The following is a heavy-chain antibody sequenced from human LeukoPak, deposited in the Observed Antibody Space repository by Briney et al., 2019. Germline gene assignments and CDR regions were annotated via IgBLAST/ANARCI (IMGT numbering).Heavy chain of an antibody. V-gene: IGHV1-18*01. J-gene: IGHJ3*01. CDR3: AIGQGVITWGGADVYDV. CDR2: FSTYNGDT. D-gene: IGHD3-16*01. Sequence: ASVKVSCKASGYTFTNYGINWVRQAPGQRPEWMGWFSTYNGDTKYAQKLKGRVTLTADTLTSTAYMELRTLISDDTATYYCAIGQGVITWGGADVYDVWGQGTTVIVSS. CDR1: GYTFTNYG.